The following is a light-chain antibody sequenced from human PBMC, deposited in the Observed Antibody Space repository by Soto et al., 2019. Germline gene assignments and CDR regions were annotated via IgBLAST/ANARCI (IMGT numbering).Light chain of an antibody. J-gene: IGKJ2*01. Sequence: DLQMTQSPPSLSASVGDRVTITCRASQAISNFVAWYQQKPGKAPSLLIYEASTLQSGVPSRFSGRGSGTAFTPPIGCLQPEDVATYCCHNYNGAPYAFGQGTKLEIK. CDR1: QAISNF. CDR3: HNYNGAPYA. V-gene: IGKV1-27*01. CDR2: EAS.